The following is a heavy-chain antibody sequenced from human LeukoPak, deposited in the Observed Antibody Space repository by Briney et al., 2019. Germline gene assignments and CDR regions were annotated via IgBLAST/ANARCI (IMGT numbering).Heavy chain of an antibody. D-gene: IGHD6-13*01. V-gene: IGHV4-30-4*07. Sequence: SQTLSLTCAVSGGSISSGDYSWSWIRQPPGKGLEWIGYIYYTDTYYNPSLKSRVTISLDTSKNQFSLKLSSVTAADTAVYYCARVYYSSSYDYWYFDLWGRGTLVTVSS. CDR1: GGSISSGDYS. CDR3: ARVYYSSSYDYWYFDL. CDR2: IYYTDT. J-gene: IGHJ2*01.